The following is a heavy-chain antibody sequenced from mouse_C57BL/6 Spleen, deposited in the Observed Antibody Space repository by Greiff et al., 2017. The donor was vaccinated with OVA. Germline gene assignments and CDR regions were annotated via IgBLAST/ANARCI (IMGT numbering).Heavy chain of an antibody. CDR2: IYPGSGST. CDR1: GYTFTSYW. Sequence: QVQLKQSGAELVKPGASVKMSCKASGYTFTSYWLTWVKQRPGQGLEWIGVIYPGSGSTNYNEKFKSKATLTVDTSSSTAYMQLSSLKSEDSAVYYCAIDSSEYLPDDWGQGTTRTVSS. V-gene: IGHV1-55*01. D-gene: IGHD3-2*02. CDR3: AIDSSEYLPDD. J-gene: IGHJ2*01.